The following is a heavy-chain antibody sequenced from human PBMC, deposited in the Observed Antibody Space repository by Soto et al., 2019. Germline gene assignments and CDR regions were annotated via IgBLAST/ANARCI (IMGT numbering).Heavy chain of an antibody. D-gene: IGHD1-26*01. CDR1: GFTFSDFTTYA. CDR3: AKVRGSFSN. J-gene: IGHJ4*02. V-gene: IGHV3-33*06. CDR2: IWNDGNGY. Sequence: GGSLRLSCAASGFTFSDFTTYAVHWVRQAPGKGLEWVAVIWNDGNGYYYANSVKGRFTISRDNSKNTLYLQMSSLRAEDTAVYYCAKVRGSFSNWGQGTLVTVSS.